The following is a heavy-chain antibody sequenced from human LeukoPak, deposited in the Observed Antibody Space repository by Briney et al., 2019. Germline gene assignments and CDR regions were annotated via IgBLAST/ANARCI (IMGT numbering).Heavy chain of an antibody. D-gene: IGHD3-9*01. CDR3: ARSIYYDILTGLNQEGWDFDY. Sequence: ASVKVSCKASGYTFTNYYMHWVRQAPGQGLEWMGMISPSGASTSYAQKFQGRVTMTRDASTSTVYMELSSLRSEDTAVYYCARSIYYDILTGLNQEGWDFDYWGQGTLVTVSS. CDR2: ISPSGAST. V-gene: IGHV1-46*01. CDR1: GYTFTNYY. J-gene: IGHJ4*02.